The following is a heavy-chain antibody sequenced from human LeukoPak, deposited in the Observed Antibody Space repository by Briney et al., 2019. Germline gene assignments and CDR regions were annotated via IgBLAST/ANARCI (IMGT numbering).Heavy chain of an antibody. CDR2: ISAYNGNT. D-gene: IGHD3-22*01. J-gene: IGHJ4*02. V-gene: IGHV1-18*01. Sequence: ASVKVSCKASGYTFMSYGISWVRQAPGQGLEWMGWISAYNGNTNFAQKLQGRVTMTTDTSTSTAYMELRSLRSDDTAVYYCAKDPHYYDSSGSKSALFDNWDQGTLATVSS. CDR3: AKDPHYYDSSGSKSALFDN. CDR1: GYTFMSYG.